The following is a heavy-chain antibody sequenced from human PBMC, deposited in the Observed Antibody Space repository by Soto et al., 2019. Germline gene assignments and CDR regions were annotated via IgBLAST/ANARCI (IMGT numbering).Heavy chain of an antibody. CDR1: GGSISSGGYS. D-gene: IGHD3-10*01. V-gene: IGHV4-30-2*01. CDR2: IYHSGST. Sequence: SGTLSLTCAVSGGSISSGGYSWSWIRQPPGKGLEWIGYIYHSGSTYYNPSLKSRVTISVDRSKNQFSLKLSSVTAADTAVYYCARVQVRYNYGSGSYLTASWFDPWGQGTLVTVSS. CDR3: ARVQVRYNYGSGSYLTASWFDP. J-gene: IGHJ5*02.